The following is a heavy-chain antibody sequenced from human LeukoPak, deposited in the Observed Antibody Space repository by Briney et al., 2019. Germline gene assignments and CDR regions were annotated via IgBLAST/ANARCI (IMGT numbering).Heavy chain of an antibody. Sequence: PGGSLRLSCAVSGFTFDDYTMHWVRQAPGKGLEWVSLISWDGGSTYYADSVKGRFTISRDNSKNSLYLQMNSLGSEDTALYYCAKGAGGSYPGGYYFDYWGQGNLVTVSS. J-gene: IGHJ4*02. CDR3: AKGAGGSYPGGYYFDY. V-gene: IGHV3-43*01. CDR2: ISWDGGST. D-gene: IGHD1-26*01. CDR1: GFTFDDYT.